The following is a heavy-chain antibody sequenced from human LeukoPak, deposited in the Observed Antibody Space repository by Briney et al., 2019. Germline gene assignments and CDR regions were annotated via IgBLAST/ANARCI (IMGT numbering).Heavy chain of an antibody. CDR1: GYTFTSYG. Sequence: GASVKVSCKASGYTFTSYGISWVRQAPGQGLEWMGWISAYNGNTNYAQKLQGRVTMTTDTSTSTAYMELRSLRSDDTAVYYCAGEAVEAGTVVTLYRLPLIWFDPWGQGTLVTVSS. J-gene: IGHJ5*02. D-gene: IGHD4-23*01. V-gene: IGHV1-18*01. CDR2: ISAYNGNT. CDR3: AGEAVEAGTVVTLYRLPLIWFDP.